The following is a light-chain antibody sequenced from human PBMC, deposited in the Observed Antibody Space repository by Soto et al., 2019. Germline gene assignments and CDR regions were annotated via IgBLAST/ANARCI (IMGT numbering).Light chain of an antibody. Sequence: QSVLTQPPSASGSPGQSVTISCTGTSSDVGGYNFVSWYQQHPGKAPKLMIYEVDKRPSGVPDRFSGSKSGNTASLTVSGPQAEDEADYSCISYAVTTSYVFGTVTKVTDL. J-gene: IGLJ1*01. CDR1: SSDVGGYNF. CDR3: ISYAVTTSYV. CDR2: EVD. V-gene: IGLV2-8*01.